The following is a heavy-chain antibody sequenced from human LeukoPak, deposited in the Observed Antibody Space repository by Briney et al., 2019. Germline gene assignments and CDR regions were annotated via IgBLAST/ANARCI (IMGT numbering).Heavy chain of an antibody. J-gene: IGHJ4*02. D-gene: IGHD6-19*01. CDR2: IYYSGST. V-gene: IGHV4-59*01. Sequence: SETLSLTCTVSGGSISSYYWSWIRQPPGKGLEWIGYIYYSGSTNYNPSLKSRVTISVDTSKNQFSPKLSSVTAADTAVYYCARGIGIAVAQWRVLFDYWGQGTVVTVSS. CDR1: GGSISSYY. CDR3: ARGIGIAVAQWRVLFDY.